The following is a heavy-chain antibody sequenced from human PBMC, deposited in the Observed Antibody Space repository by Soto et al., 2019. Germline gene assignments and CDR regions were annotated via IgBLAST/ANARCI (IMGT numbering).Heavy chain of an antibody. CDR2: IIPIFGTA. Sequence: XSGKVACKASGGTFSSYAISWVRQAPGQGLEWMGGIIPIFGTANYAQKFQGRVTITADESTSTAYMELSSLRSEDTAVYYCARARGDSSGYYSVDAFDIWGQGTMVTVSS. J-gene: IGHJ3*02. D-gene: IGHD3-22*01. CDR3: ARARGDSSGYYSVDAFDI. CDR1: GGTFSSYA. V-gene: IGHV1-69*13.